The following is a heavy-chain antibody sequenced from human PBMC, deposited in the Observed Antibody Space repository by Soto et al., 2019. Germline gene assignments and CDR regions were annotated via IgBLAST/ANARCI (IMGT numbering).Heavy chain of an antibody. J-gene: IGHJ4*02. CDR2: IWHDGGNK. CDR3: ARDGDVNTGFGKDY. CDR1: GFTFSSFG. V-gene: IGHV3-33*01. D-gene: IGHD3-16*01. Sequence: GGSLRLSCAASGFTFSSFGMHWVRQAPGKGLEWVAFIWHDGGNKFYAESVKGRFTISRDNSKNTLYLQMTSLSAEDTAMYYCARDGDVNTGFGKDYWGQGTLVTVSS.